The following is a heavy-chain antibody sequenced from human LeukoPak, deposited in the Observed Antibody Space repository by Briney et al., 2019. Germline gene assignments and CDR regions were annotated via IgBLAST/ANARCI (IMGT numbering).Heavy chain of an antibody. CDR3: ARELRGSYPRGFGYYYYMDV. CDR1: GGSFSGYY. CDR2: INHSGST. J-gene: IGHJ6*03. D-gene: IGHD1-26*01. Sequence: ASETLSLTCAVYGGSFSGYYRSWIRQPPGKGLEWIGEINHSGSTNYNPSLKSRVTISVDTSKNQFSLKLSSVAAADTAVYYCARELRGSYPRGFGYYYYMDVWGKGTTVTVSS. V-gene: IGHV4-34*01.